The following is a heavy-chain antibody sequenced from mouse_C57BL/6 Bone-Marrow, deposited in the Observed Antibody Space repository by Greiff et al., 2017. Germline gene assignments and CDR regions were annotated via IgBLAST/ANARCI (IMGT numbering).Heavy chain of an antibody. V-gene: IGHV1-55*01. CDR1: GYTFTSYW. CDR2: IYPSSGST. J-gene: IGHJ1*03. Sequence: QVQLQQSGAELVKPGASVKMSCKASGYTFTSYWITWVKQRPGQGLEWIGDIYPSSGSTNDNEKFKSKATLTVDTSSSKASRQLSSLTSEDAAVYYCARPYYSNYWYFDVWGTGTTVTVSS. D-gene: IGHD2-5*01. CDR3: ARPYYSNYWYFDV.